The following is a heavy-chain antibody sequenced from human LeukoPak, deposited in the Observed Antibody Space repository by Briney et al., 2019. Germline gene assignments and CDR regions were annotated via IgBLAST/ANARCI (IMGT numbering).Heavy chain of an antibody. D-gene: IGHD2-21*02. V-gene: IGHV3-23*01. Sequence: GGSLRLSCAASGFTFSSYAMSWVRQAPGKGLEWVSAISGSGGSTYYADSVKGRFTISRDNSKNTLYLQMNSLRAEYTAVYYCARIVVVVTATDAFDIWGQGTMVTVSS. J-gene: IGHJ3*02. CDR1: GFTFSSYA. CDR2: ISGSGGST. CDR3: ARIVVVVTATDAFDI.